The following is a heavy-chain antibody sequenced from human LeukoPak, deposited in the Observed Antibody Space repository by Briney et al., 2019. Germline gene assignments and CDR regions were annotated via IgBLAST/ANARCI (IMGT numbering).Heavy chain of an antibody. Sequence: PETLSLTCTVSGGSISSYYWSWIRQPPGKGLEWIGYIYYSGSTNYNPSLKSRVTISVDTSKNQFSLKLSSVTAADTAVYYCAIGPDYDTSPGPFYYYYYYMDVWGKGTTVTVSS. CDR1: GGSISSYY. CDR2: IYYSGST. J-gene: IGHJ6*03. CDR3: AIGPDYDTSPGPFYYYYYYMDV. V-gene: IGHV4-59*01. D-gene: IGHD3-22*01.